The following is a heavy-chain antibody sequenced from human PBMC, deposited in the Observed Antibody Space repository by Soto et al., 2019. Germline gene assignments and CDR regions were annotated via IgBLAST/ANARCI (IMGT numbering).Heavy chain of an antibody. D-gene: IGHD1-26*01. CDR3: AKDRYSGTYPTDSAY. Sequence: GGSLRLSCSGSGFTFSSYGIHWVRQAPGKGLEWVALISYDGGNEKYTESVKDRFTISRDDSHNVAYLQMSSLRTEDTAMYYCAKDRYSGTYPTDSAYWGQGSLVTVSS. J-gene: IGHJ4*02. CDR2: ISYDGGNE. V-gene: IGHV3-30*18. CDR1: GFTFSSYG.